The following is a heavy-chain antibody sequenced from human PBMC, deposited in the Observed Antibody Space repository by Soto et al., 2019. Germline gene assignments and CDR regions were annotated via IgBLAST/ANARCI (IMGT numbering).Heavy chain of an antibody. D-gene: IGHD6-6*01. V-gene: IGHV1-2*02. CDR1: GYTFTGYY. CDR2: INPNSGGT. Sequence: QVQLVQSGAEVKKPGASVKVSCKASGYTFTGYYMHWVRQAPGQGLEWMGWINPNSGGTNYAQKFQGRVTMTRDTSIRAADMGLSRLRSEETAVYYCGRGGRSPSPGGNYGMDVWGQGTTVTVSS. J-gene: IGHJ6*02. CDR3: GRGGRSPSPGGNYGMDV.